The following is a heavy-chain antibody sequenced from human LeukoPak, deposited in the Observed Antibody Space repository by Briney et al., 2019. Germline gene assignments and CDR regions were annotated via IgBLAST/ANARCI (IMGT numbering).Heavy chain of an antibody. Sequence: GESLKISCKGSGYSFTSYWIGWVRQMPGKGLEWMGIIYPGDSDTRYSPSFQGQVTISADKSISTAYLQWSSLKASDTAMYYCARTGRPGSYHAEFDYWGQGTLVTVSS. D-gene: IGHD3-10*01. CDR2: IYPGDSDT. J-gene: IGHJ4*02. CDR3: ARTGRPGSYHAEFDY. V-gene: IGHV5-51*01. CDR1: GYSFTSYW.